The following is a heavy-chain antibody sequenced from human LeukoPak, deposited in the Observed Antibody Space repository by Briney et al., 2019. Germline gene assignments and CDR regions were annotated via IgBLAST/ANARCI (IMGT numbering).Heavy chain of an antibody. CDR1: GYAFTGYY. V-gene: IGHV1-2*02. CDR3: ARASFRGRGGSCPQSY. Sequence: ASVKVSCKASGYAFTGYYVHWVRHAPGQGLEWMGWINPNSGGTNYAQKFQGRVTMTRDTSISTAYMELSRLRSDDTAVYYCARASFRGRGGSCPQSYWGQGTLVTVSS. CDR2: INPNSGGT. D-gene: IGHD2-15*01. J-gene: IGHJ4*02.